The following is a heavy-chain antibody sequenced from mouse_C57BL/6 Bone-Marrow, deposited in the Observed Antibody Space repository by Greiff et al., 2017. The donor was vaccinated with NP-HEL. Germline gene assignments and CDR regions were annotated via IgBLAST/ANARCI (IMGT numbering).Heavy chain of an antibody. Sequence: VQLQQSGPELVKPGASVKISCKASGYTFTDYYINWVKQRPGQGLAWIGWIYPGSGNTKYNEKFKGKATLTVDTSSSTAYMQLSSLTSEDSAVYFCARGYYYGSSYGFAYWGQGTLVTVSA. CDR3: ARGYYYGSSYGFAY. D-gene: IGHD1-1*01. CDR2: IYPGSGNT. J-gene: IGHJ3*01. V-gene: IGHV1-84*01. CDR1: GYTFTDYY.